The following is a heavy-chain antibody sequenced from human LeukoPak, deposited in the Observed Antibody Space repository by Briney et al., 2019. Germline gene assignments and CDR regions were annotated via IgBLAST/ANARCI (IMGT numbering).Heavy chain of an antibody. D-gene: IGHD6-19*01. J-gene: IGHJ4*02. Sequence: GASVKVSCKASGYTFTSYGISWVRQAPGQGLEWMGWISGYNGNTNYAQKKPQGRVTMTTDTSTSTAYMELRSLRSDDPAVYYCARDLKRGYSSGRYSWGTGSSNDYWGQGTLVTVSS. CDR2: ISGYNGNT. CDR3: ARDLKRGYSSGRYSWGTGSSNDY. CDR1: GYTFTSYG. V-gene: IGHV1-18*01.